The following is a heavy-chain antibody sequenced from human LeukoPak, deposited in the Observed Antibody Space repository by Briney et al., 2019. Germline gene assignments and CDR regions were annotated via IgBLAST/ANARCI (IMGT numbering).Heavy chain of an antibody. J-gene: IGHJ4*02. V-gene: IGHV4-30-2*01. CDR2: IYHGGGT. D-gene: IGHD5-12*01. CDR3: ATYVNVDIIRSDY. CDR1: SGAISSGAYS. Sequence: PSETLSLTCVVSSGAISSGAYSWSWIRQPPGKGLEWVGYIYHGGGTSYSPSLKSRATVSVDRSKNQFSLKLNSVTAADTAVYYCATYVNVDIIRSDYWGQGTLVTVSS.